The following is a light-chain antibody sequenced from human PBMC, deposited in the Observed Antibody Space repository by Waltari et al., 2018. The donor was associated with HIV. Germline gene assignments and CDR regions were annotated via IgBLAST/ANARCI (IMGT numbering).Light chain of an antibody. Sequence: QSALTQPASVSGSPGLSITISSTGTSSDVGSFNLVSWYQHHTRKAPKHIIYEVTWPPPGVSNRCSCSKSGNTASLTICRLQADDEADYHCCSYVGSRTLLFGGGTKVTVL. V-gene: IGLV2-23*02. CDR3: CSYVGSRTLL. CDR1: SSDVGSFNL. CDR2: EVT. J-gene: IGLJ3*02.